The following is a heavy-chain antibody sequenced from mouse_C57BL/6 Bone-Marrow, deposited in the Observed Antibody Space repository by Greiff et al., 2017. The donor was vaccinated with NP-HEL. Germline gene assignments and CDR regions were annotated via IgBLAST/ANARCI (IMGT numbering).Heavy chain of an antibody. CDR1: GYTFTDYY. CDR3: VADGYSWYFDV. Sequence: VQLQQSGAELVRPGASVKLSCKASGYTFTDYYINWVKQRPGQGLEWIARIYPGSGNTYYNEKFKGKATLTAEKSSSTAYMQLSSLTSEDSAVYFCVADGYSWYFDVWGTGTTVTVSS. V-gene: IGHV1-76*01. J-gene: IGHJ1*03. D-gene: IGHD2-3*01. CDR2: IYPGSGNT.